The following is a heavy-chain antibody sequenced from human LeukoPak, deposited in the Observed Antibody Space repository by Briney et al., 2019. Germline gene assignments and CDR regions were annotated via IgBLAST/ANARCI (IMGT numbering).Heavy chain of an antibody. CDR3: ARDSSTSLRYFDWLLYGDY. Sequence: GGSLRLSCAASQFTFRNYGMSWVRQAPGKGLEWVSSISSSSSYIYYADSVKGRFTISRDNAKNSLYLQMNSLRAEDTAVYYCARDSSTSLRYFDWLLYGDYWGQGTLVTVSS. CDR1: QFTFRNYG. D-gene: IGHD3-9*01. J-gene: IGHJ4*02. CDR2: ISSSSSYI. V-gene: IGHV3-21*01.